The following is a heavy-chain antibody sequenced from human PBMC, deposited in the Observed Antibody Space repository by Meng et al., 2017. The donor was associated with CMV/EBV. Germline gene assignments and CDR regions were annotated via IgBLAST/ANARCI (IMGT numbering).Heavy chain of an antibody. CDR3: ARAWIAAAGTLDY. J-gene: IGHJ4*02. Sequence: GESLKISCAASGFSFSSYSMNLVRQAPGKGLEWVSYISSSSSTIYYADSVKGRFNISRDNAKNSLYLQMNSLRAEDTAVYCCARAWIAAAGTLDYWGQGTLVTVSS. V-gene: IGHV3-48*04. CDR2: ISSSSSTI. D-gene: IGHD6-13*01. CDR1: GFSFSSYS.